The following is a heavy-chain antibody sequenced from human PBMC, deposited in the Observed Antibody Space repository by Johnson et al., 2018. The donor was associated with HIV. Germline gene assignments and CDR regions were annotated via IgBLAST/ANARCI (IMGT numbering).Heavy chain of an antibody. CDR1: GFTFEDYG. D-gene: IGHD6-13*01. V-gene: IGHV3-20*04. J-gene: IGHJ3*02. CDR3: ARVRTAAGFDAFDI. CDR2: INWNGGST. Sequence: MLLVESGGRVVRPGGSLRLSCAASGFTFEDYGMSWVREAPWKGLEWVSGINWNGGSTGYVDSVKGRFTISRDNAKNSLYLQMNSLRAEDTALYYCARVRTAAGFDAFDIWGQGTMVTVSS.